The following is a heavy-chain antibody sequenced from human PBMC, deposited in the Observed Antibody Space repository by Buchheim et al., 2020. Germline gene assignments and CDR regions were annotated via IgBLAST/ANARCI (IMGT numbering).Heavy chain of an antibody. CDR3: ARELAAAGKTFDY. D-gene: IGHD6-13*01. Sequence: QVQLVQSGAEVKKPGASVKVSCKASGYTLTSHYMHWVRQAPGQGLEWMGTINPSGSAWYAQKFQGRVTMTRDTSTTTIYMELSSLRSEDTAVYYCARELAAAGKTFDYWGQGTL. CDR2: INPSGSA. CDR1: GYTLTSHY. J-gene: IGHJ4*02. V-gene: IGHV1-46*01.